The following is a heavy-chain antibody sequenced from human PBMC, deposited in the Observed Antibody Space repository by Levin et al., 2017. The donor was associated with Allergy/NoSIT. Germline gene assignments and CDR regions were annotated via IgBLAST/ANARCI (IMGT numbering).Heavy chain of an antibody. D-gene: IGHD1-1*01. CDR2: INHSGST. J-gene: IGHJ5*02. Sequence: PSETLSLTCAVYGGSFNDYYWTWIRQPPGKGLEWIGEINHSGSTSYNPSLKTRATLSVDASKHQLSLNLTSVTAADTAVYYCARVVTGMTNWFDPWGQGTLVTVS. V-gene: IGHV4-34*01. CDR1: GGSFNDYY. CDR3: ARVVTGMTNWFDP.